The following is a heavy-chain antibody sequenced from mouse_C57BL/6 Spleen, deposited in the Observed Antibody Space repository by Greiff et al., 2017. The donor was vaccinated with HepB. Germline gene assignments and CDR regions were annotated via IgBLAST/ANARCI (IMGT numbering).Heavy chain of an antibody. J-gene: IGHJ3*01. CDR3: ARGWDVGWFAY. Sequence: QVQLQQPGAELVMPGASVKLSCKASGYTFTSYWMHWVKQRPGQGLEWIGEIDPSDSYTNYNQKFKGKSTLTVDKSSSTAYMQLSSLTSEDSAVYYCARGWDVGWFAYWGQGTLVTVSA. D-gene: IGHD4-1*01. CDR1: GYTFTSYW. V-gene: IGHV1-69*01. CDR2: IDPSDSYT.